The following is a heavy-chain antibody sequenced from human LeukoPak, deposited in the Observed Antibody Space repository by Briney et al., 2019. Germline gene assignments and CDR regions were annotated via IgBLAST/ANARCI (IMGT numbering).Heavy chain of an antibody. CDR3: ASTPDAPYCSSTSCYTFRFDP. Sequence: SETLSLTCAVSGYSISSGYYWGWIRQPPGKGLGWIGSIYHSGSTYYNPSLKSRVTISVDTSKNQFSLKLSSVTAADTAVYYCASTPDAPYCSSTSCYTFRFDPWGQGTLVTVSS. V-gene: IGHV4-38-2*01. CDR1: GYSISSGYY. J-gene: IGHJ5*02. CDR2: IYHSGST. D-gene: IGHD2-2*02.